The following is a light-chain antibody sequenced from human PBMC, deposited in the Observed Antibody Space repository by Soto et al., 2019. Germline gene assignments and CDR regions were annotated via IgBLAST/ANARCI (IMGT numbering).Light chain of an antibody. Sequence: QSALTQPPSASGSPGQSVTIACTGTSSDIGSYNFVSWYQQHPGKAPKLLIYEVSKRPSGVPDRFSGSTSGNTASLTVAGLQAEDEAEYYCCSYAGNNNVIFGGGTKVTVL. CDR3: CSYAGNNNVI. CDR1: SSDIGSYNF. CDR2: EVS. J-gene: IGLJ2*01. V-gene: IGLV2-8*01.